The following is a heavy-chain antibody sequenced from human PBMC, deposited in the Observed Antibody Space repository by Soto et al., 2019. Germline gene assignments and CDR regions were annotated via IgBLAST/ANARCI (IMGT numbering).Heavy chain of an antibody. D-gene: IGHD6-13*01. V-gene: IGHV4-59*01. J-gene: IGHJ4*02. Sequence: KSSETLSLTCTVSGGSISSYYWSWIRQPPGKGLEWIGYIYYSGSTNYNPSLKSRVTISVDTSKNQFSLKLSSVTAADTAVYYCMRTDQLVYFDYWGQGTLVIVS. CDR2: IYYSGST. CDR3: MRTDQLVYFDY. CDR1: GGSISSYY.